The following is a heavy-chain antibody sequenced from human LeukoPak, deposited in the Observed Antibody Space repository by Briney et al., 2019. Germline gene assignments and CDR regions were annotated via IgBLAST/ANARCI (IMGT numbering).Heavy chain of an antibody. CDR1: GYTFTSYD. CDR2: MNPNSGNT. CDR3: ARRNRGSWYRY. Sequence: ASVKVSCKASGYTFTSYDINWVRQATGQGLEWMVWMNPNSGNTGYAQKFQGRVTMTRNTFISTAYMEPSSLRSEDTAVYYCARRNRGSWYRYWGQGTLVTVSS. D-gene: IGHD6-13*01. J-gene: IGHJ4*02. V-gene: IGHV1-8*01.